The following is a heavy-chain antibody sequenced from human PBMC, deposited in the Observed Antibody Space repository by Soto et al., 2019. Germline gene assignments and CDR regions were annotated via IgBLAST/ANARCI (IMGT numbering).Heavy chain of an antibody. V-gene: IGHV3-74*01. J-gene: IGHJ4*02. Sequence: RRLSCAASGFTFSSYWMHWVRQAPGKGLVWVSRSNNDGSSTTYADSVKGRFTISRDNAKNTLYLQMNSLRAEDTAVYYCTRDYYGSGLDYWGLGTLVTVSS. CDR1: GFTFSSYW. CDR2: SNNDGSST. D-gene: IGHD3-10*01. CDR3: TRDYYGSGLDY.